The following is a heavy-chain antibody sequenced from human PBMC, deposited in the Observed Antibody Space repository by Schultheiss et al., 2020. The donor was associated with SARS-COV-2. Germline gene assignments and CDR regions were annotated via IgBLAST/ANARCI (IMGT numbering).Heavy chain of an antibody. CDR2: ISGSGGST. Sequence: GGSLRLSCAASGFTFSSYAMSWVRQAPGKGLEWVSAISGSGGSTYYADSVKGRFTISRDNSKNTLYLQMNSLRAEDTAVYYCAKATPAASDYDFWSGYNFDYWGQGTLVTVSS. J-gene: IGHJ4*02. V-gene: IGHV3-23*01. D-gene: IGHD3-3*01. CDR1: GFTFSSYA. CDR3: AKATPAASDYDFWSGYNFDY.